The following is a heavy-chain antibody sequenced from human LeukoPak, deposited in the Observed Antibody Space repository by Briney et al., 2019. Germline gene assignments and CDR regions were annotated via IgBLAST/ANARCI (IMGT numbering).Heavy chain of an antibody. CDR1: RGTLSSYS. Sequence: GASVKVSCKASRGTLSSYSIRWVRQAPGHGLEWMGRIIPIFGTANYAQKFQGRVTIPTDESTSTAYMELSSLRSEDTAVYYCAGAEQWPGPFDYWGQGTLVTVSS. J-gene: IGHJ4*02. CDR2: IIPIFGTA. V-gene: IGHV1-69*05. CDR3: AGAEQWPGPFDY. D-gene: IGHD6-19*01.